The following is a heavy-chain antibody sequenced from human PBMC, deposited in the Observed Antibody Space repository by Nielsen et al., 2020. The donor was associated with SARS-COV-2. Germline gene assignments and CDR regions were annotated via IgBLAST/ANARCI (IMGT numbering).Heavy chain of an antibody. J-gene: IGHJ4*02. CDR1: GGSISSGDYY. V-gene: IGHV4-30-4*01. Sequence: SETLSLTCTVSGGSISSGDYYWSWIRQPPGKGLEWIGYIYYSGSTYYNPSLKSRVTISVDTSKNQFSLKLSSVTAADTAVYYCARVGVPTMIVSTPLGGYFDYWGQGTLVTVSS. CDR3: ARVGVPTMIVSTPLGGYFDY. CDR2: IYYSGST. D-gene: IGHD3-22*01.